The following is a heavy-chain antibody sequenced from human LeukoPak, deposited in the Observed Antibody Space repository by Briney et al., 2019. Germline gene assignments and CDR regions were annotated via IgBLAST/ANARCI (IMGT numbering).Heavy chain of an antibody. CDR3: ARARGLRFLEWLLYDY. CDR2: IYYSGST. J-gene: IGHJ4*02. CDR1: GGSISSYY. Sequence: SETLSLTCTVSGGSISSYYWSWSRQPPGKGLEWIGYIYYSGSTNYNPSLKSRVTISVDTSKNQFSLKLSSVTAADTAVYYCARARGLRFLEWLLYDYWGQGTLVTVSS. V-gene: IGHV4-59*01. D-gene: IGHD3-3*01.